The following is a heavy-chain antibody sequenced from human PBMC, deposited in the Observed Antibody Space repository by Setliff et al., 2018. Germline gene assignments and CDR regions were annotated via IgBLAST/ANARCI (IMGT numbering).Heavy chain of an antibody. V-gene: IGHV1-69*13. CDR1: GGTFSSYA. CDR2: IIPIFGTA. Sequence: ASVKVSCKASGGTFSSYAISWVRQAPGQGLEWMGRIIPIFGTANYAQKFQGRVTITADESTSTAYMELSSLRSEDTAVYYCAREGKYSSSSFRFDPWGQGTLVTVSS. J-gene: IGHJ5*02. D-gene: IGHD6-6*01. CDR3: AREGKYSSSSFRFDP.